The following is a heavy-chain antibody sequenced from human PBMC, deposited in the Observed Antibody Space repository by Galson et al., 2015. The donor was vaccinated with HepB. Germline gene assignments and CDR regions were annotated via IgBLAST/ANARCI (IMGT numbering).Heavy chain of an antibody. Sequence: KVSCKASRFTFTSSAVQWVRQTRGQRLEWIGWIVVGSGNTNYAQKFQKRVTITRDMSTSTAYMELSSLRSEDTAVYYCAAGTTVTKRHWGQGTLVTVSS. CDR2: IVVGSGNT. D-gene: IGHD4-17*01. V-gene: IGHV1-58*01. CDR3: AAGTTVTKRH. CDR1: RFTFTSSA. J-gene: IGHJ4*02.